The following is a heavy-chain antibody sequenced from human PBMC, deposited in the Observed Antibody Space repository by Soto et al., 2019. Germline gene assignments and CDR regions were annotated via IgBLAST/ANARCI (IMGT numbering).Heavy chain of an antibody. V-gene: IGHV1-18*01. CDR1: GYTFTTYG. Sequence: ASVKVSCKASGYTFTTYGISWVRQAPGQGLEWMGWISAYNGNTNYAQNLQGRVTMTTDTSTSTAYMELTSLGSEDTAVYYCARSYCSSTSCYRTYHYNYYMDVWGKGTTVTVSS. D-gene: IGHD2-2*01. CDR3: ARSYCSSTSCYRTYHYNYYMDV. CDR2: ISAYNGNT. J-gene: IGHJ6*03.